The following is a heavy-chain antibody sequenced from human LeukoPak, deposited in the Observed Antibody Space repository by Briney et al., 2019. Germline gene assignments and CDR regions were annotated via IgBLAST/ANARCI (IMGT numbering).Heavy chain of an antibody. V-gene: IGHV1-8*02. CDR2: MNPNSGNT. D-gene: IGHD3-3*01. J-gene: IGHJ6*02. CDR3: ARGGDITISENGMDV. CDR1: GYTFTSYG. Sequence: ASVKVSCKASGYTFTSYGINWVRQATGQGLEWMGWMNPNSGNTGYAQKFQGRVTMTRNTSIGTAYMELSSLRSEDTAVYYCARGGDITISENGMDVWGQGTTVTVSS.